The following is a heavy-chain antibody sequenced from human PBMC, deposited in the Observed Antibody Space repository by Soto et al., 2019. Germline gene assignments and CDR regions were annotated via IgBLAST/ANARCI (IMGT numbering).Heavy chain of an antibody. CDR1: GYTFTSYG. Sequence: ASVKVSCKASGYTFTSYGISWVRQAPGQGLERMGWISAYNGNTNYAQKLQGRVTMTTDTSTSTAYMELRSLRSDDTSVYYCARSDSSILLTIYYYYYYMDVWGKGTTVTVSS. J-gene: IGHJ6*03. CDR3: ARSDSSILLTIYYYYYYMDV. CDR2: ISAYNGNT. V-gene: IGHV1-18*01. D-gene: IGHD6-13*01.